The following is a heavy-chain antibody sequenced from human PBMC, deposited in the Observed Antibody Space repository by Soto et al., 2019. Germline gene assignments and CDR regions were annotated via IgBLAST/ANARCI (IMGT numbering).Heavy chain of an antibody. CDR2: INHSGST. CDR1: GGSFSGYY. Sequence: QVQLQQWGAGLLKPSETLSLTCAVYGGSFSGYYWSWIRQPPGKGLEWIGEINHSGSTNYNPSLKSRVTISVDTCKNQFSLKLSSVTAADTAVYYCARVSGIYYYGIDVWGQGTTVTVSS. CDR3: ARVSGIYYYGIDV. J-gene: IGHJ6*02. V-gene: IGHV4-34*01. D-gene: IGHD3-10*01.